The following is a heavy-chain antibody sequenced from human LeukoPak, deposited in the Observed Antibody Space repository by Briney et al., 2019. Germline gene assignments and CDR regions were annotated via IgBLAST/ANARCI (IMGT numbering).Heavy chain of an antibody. J-gene: IGHJ3*02. D-gene: IGHD5-12*01. CDR2: IYYSGST. V-gene: IGHV4-39*07. CDR1: GGSISSSSYY. CDR3: ARVSRYSGYPMAAFDI. Sequence: PSETLSLTCTVSGGSISSSSYYWGWIRQPPGKGLEWIGSIYYSGSTYYNPSLKSRVTISVDTSKNQFSLKLSSVTAADTAVYYCARVSRYSGYPMAAFDIWGQGTMVTVSS.